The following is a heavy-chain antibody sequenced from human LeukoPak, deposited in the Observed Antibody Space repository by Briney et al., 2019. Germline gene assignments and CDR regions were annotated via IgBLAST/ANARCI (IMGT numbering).Heavy chain of an antibody. Sequence: GGSLRLSCAASGFTFSNYNMNWVRRAPGKGLEWVSSISSTSSYIYYPDSLRGRFTISRDNAKNSLYLQMNSLRAEDTAVYYCARGDVVATASWLYNSGQGTLVTVSS. D-gene: IGHD1-26*01. V-gene: IGHV3-21*01. CDR3: ARGDVVATASWLYN. J-gene: IGHJ4*02. CDR1: GFTFSNYN. CDR2: ISSTSSYI.